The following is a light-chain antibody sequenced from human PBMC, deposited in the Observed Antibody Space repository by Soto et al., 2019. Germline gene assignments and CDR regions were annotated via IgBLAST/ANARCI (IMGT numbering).Light chain of an antibody. J-gene: IGLJ2*01. CDR3: GSYTSSSPLVV. CDR2: DVS. CDR1: SSDVGGYNY. Sequence: QSALTQPASVSGSPGQSITISCTGTSSDVGGYNYVSWYQRHPGKAPKLMIYDVSNRPSGVSNRFSGSKSGNTASLTISGLQAEDEADYYCGSYTSSSPLVVFGGGTKLTVL. V-gene: IGLV2-14*01.